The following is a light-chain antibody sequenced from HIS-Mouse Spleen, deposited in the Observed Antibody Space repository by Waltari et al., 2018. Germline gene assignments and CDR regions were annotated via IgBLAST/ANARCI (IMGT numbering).Light chain of an antibody. J-gene: IGKJ5*01. CDR1: QSVSSY. V-gene: IGKV3-11*01. CDR2: DAS. CDR3: QQRSNWPIT. Sequence: EIVLTQSPATLSLSPGERATLSCRASQSVSSYLAWYQQKPVQAPRLLIYDASNSATGIPARFSGIGSGTDFTLTISSLEPEDFAVYYCQQRSNWPITFGQGTRLEIK.